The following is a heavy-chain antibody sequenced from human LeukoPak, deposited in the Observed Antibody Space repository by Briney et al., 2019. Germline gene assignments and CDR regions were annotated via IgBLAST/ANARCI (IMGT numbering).Heavy chain of an antibody. CDR3: AKVLGYYDSSGYFDY. V-gene: IGHV3-30*02. CDR2: IRYDGSNK. Sequence: GGSLRLSCAASGFTFGSYGMHWVRQAPGKGLEWVAFIRYDGSNKYYADSVKGRFIISRDNSKNTLYLQMNSLRAEDTAVYYCAKVLGYYDSSGYFDYWGQGTLVTVSS. J-gene: IGHJ4*02. CDR1: GFTFGSYG. D-gene: IGHD3-22*01.